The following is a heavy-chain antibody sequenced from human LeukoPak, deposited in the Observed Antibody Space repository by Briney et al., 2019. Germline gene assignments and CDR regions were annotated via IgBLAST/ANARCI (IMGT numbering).Heavy chain of an antibody. J-gene: IGHJ5*02. CDR1: GYTFISYD. Sequence: ATVTVSCKASGYTFISYDINWVRQATGQGLEWMGWMNPNSGNTGYAQKFQGRVTMTRDTSTNTVYMELSSLTSEDTAIYYCACDYGNNWFDPWGQGTLVTVSS. V-gene: IGHV1-8*01. CDR3: ACDYGNNWFDP. CDR2: MNPNSGNT. D-gene: IGHD4-17*01.